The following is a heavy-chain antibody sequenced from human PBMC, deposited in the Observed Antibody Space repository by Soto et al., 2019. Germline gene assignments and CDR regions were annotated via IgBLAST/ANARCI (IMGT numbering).Heavy chain of an antibody. V-gene: IGHV4-59*08. Sequence: PSETLSLTCTVSGGSISSYYWSWIRQPPGKGLEWIGYIYYSGSTNYNPSLKSRVTISVDTSKNQFSLKLSSVTAADTAVYYCARLNDYFGSGSYFPPSQFDYRAQRTLDTGSS. J-gene: IGHJ4*02. CDR2: IYYSGST. D-gene: IGHD3-10*01. CDR3: ARLNDYFGSGSYFPPSQFDY. CDR1: GGSISSYY.